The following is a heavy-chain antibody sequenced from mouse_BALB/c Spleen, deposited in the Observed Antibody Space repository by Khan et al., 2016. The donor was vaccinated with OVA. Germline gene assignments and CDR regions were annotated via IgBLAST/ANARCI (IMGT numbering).Heavy chain of an antibody. Sequence: EVQLQESGPEVVKPGASVKMSCKASGYTFTSYVMHWVKQKPGQGLEWIGYIYPFNDATKFNEKFNGKATLTSDKSSSTAYMELSSLAYEDTYVYYCAQVGSYYVSFVYWGQGTLVTVSA. V-gene: IGHV1S136*01. J-gene: IGHJ3*01. CDR2: IYPFNDAT. D-gene: IGHD1-1*01. CDR3: AQVGSYYVSFVY. CDR1: GYTFTSYV.